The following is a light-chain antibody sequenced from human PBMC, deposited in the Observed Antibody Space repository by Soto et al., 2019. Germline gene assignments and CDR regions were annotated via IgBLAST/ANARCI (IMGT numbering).Light chain of an antibody. CDR2: ATS. Sequence: DIPMTQSPSSLSASVGDRVTITCRPSQTIGKFLNWYQQRPGKAPTALIHATSTLQSGVSSRFSGSGSDTEFTLTITSLQPEDFATYFCQQSLSSPLTFGGGTKV. V-gene: IGKV1-39*01. CDR1: QTIGKF. CDR3: QQSLSSPLT. J-gene: IGKJ4*01.